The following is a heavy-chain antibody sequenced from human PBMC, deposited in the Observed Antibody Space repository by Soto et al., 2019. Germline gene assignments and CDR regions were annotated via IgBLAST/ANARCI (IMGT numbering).Heavy chain of an antibody. V-gene: IGHV4-34*01. CDR2: INHSGST. CDR1: GGSFSGYY. D-gene: IGHD3-16*02. CDR3: ARGYSYDDVWGSYRSRWFDP. Sequence: QVQLQQWGAGLLKPSETLSLTCAVYGGSFSGYYWSWIRQPPGKGLEWIGEINHSGSTNYNPSLKSRVTISVDTSKDRFSLKLSSVTAAATAVYYCARGYSYDDVWGSYRSRWFDPWGQGTLVTVSS. J-gene: IGHJ5*02.